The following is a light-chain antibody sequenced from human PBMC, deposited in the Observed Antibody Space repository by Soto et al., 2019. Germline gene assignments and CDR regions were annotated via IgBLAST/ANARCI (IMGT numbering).Light chain of an antibody. CDR2: GAS. Sequence: EIVLTQSPATLSSSPGETATLSCRASQYVGTRLAWYQHKPGQAPRLLIYGASTRATGIPARFSGSGSGAEFTLTINSLQSEDFAVYYCQPYNNWPLTFGGGTKVDIK. CDR3: QPYNNWPLT. J-gene: IGKJ4*01. V-gene: IGKV3-15*01. CDR1: QYVGTR.